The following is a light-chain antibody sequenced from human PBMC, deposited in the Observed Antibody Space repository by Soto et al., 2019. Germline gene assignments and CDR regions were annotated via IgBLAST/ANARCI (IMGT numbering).Light chain of an antibody. Sequence: IQMTQSPSTLSASVGDRVTITCRASQSISSWLAWYQQKPGKAPKLLIYDASSLESGVPSRFSGSGSGTEFTLTISSLQHDDFATYYCQQYNSYWTFGQGTKVDI. CDR1: QSISSW. V-gene: IGKV1-5*01. CDR2: DAS. J-gene: IGKJ1*01. CDR3: QQYNSYWT.